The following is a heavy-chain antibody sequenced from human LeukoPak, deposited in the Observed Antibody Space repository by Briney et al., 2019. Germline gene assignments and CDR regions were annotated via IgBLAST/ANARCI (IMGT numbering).Heavy chain of an antibody. D-gene: IGHD1-26*01. CDR1: GGSINSYY. Sequence: SETLSLTCTVSGGSINSYYWSWIRQSPGKGLEWIGHMYYSGSTNYNPSLKNRVTISVDTSKNQFSLKLNSVTAADTAVYYCARGGRIVGAISWFDYWGQGTLVTVSS. CDR2: MYYSGST. CDR3: ARGGRIVGAISWFDY. J-gene: IGHJ4*02. V-gene: IGHV4-59*01.